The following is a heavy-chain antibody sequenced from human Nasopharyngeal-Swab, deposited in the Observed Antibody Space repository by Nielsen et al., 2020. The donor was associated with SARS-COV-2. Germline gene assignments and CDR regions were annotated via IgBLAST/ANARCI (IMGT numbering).Heavy chain of an antibody. CDR2: IDHSGCT. Sequence: WSRQRQGKGLEWIGEIDHSGCTNYNPSLKSRVTISVDTSKNQFSLKLRSVTAADTAVYDCARGKGGPNVDIVATITRRLYYYYYMDVWGKGTTVTVSS. D-gene: IGHD5-12*01. V-gene: IGHV4-34*01. CDR3: ARGKGGPNVDIVATITRRLYYYYYMDV. J-gene: IGHJ6*03.